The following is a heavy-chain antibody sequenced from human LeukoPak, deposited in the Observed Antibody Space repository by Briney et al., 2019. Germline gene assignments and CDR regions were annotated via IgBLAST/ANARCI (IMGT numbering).Heavy chain of an antibody. D-gene: IGHD1-26*01. CDR1: GGTFSGYY. CDR3: ARLGELHSLWWFDP. Sequence: SETLSLTCAVYGGTFSGYYWTWIRQPPGQGLEWNGEISHSGSTSYHPSLKSRLIISVDTSKNQFSLKLKSVTAADTAVYYCARLGELHSLWWFDPWGQGTLVTVSS. V-gene: IGHV4-34*01. J-gene: IGHJ5*02. CDR2: ISHSGST.